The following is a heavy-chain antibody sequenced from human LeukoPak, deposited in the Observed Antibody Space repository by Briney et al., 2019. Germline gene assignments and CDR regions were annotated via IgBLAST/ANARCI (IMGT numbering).Heavy chain of an antibody. V-gene: IGHV3-74*01. CDR3: ASGDGDSTGGY. D-gene: IGHD4-17*01. CDR1: GFTFSSYG. Sequence: PGGTLRLSCAASGFTFSSYGMSWVRQAPGKGLVWVSRINSDGSSTSYADSVKGRFTISRDNAKNTLYLQMNSLRAEDTAVYYCASGDGDSTGGYWGQGTLVTVSS. CDR2: INSDGSST. J-gene: IGHJ4*02.